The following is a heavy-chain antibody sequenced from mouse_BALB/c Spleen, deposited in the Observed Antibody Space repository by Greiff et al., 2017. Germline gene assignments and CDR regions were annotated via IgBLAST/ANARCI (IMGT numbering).Heavy chain of an antibody. D-gene: IGHD2-4*01. CDR2: INPSTGYT. CDR1: GYTFTSYW. V-gene: IGHV1-7*01. J-gene: IGHJ2*01. Sequence: QVQLQQSGAELAKPGASVKMSCKASGYTFTSYWMHWVKQRPGQGLEWIGYINPSTGYTEYNQKFKDKATLTADKSSSTAYMQLSSLTSEDSAVYYCARSTMIRGGYFDYWGQGTTLTVSS. CDR3: ARSTMIRGGYFDY.